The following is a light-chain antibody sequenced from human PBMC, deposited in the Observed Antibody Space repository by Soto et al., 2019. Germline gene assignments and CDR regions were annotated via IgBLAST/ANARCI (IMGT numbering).Light chain of an antibody. CDR2: KVS. V-gene: IGKV2-30*02. J-gene: IGKJ1*01. CDR3: MQGTHWPPT. CDR1: GSLVHDDGNTY. Sequence: VVMTQSPLSLPVTLWQPSSISFSGIGSLVHDDGNTYLNWFQQRPGQSPRRLIYKVSNRGSGVSDRFSGSGSGSNFTLKISRVEAEDLVVYYCMQGTHWPPTFGQGTKVDI.